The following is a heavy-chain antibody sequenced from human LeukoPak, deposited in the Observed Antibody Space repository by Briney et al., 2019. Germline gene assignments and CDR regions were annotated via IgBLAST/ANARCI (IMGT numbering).Heavy chain of an antibody. Sequence: GGSLRLSCAASGFTFSSYSMNWVRQAPGKGLEWVSIIGSSGSHIYYADSMKGRFTISRDNAKNSLFLQMNSLRAEDTAVYYCAGVGSGATREDAFDIWGQGTMVTVSS. V-gene: IGHV3-21*01. CDR2: IGSSGSHI. CDR1: GFTFSSYS. J-gene: IGHJ3*02. D-gene: IGHD1-26*01. CDR3: AGVGSGATREDAFDI.